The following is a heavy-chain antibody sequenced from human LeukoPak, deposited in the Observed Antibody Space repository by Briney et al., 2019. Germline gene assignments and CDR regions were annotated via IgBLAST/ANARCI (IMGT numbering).Heavy chain of an antibody. V-gene: IGHV1-18*01. CDR1: GCTFTSYG. CDR2: ISAYNGDT. Sequence: ASVKVSCKASGCTFTSYGISWVRQAPGQGLEWMGWISAYNGDTNYAQKLQGRVTMTTDTSTSTAYMELRSLRSDDTAVYYCASRAAIDDAFDIWGQGTMVTVSS. D-gene: IGHD2-15*01. CDR3: ASRAAIDDAFDI. J-gene: IGHJ3*02.